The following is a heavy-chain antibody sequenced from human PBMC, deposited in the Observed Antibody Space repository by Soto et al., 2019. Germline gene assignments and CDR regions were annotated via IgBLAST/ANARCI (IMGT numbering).Heavy chain of an antibody. CDR2: TYFRSKWNY. CDR1: GDSVSANNAA. V-gene: IGHV6-1*01. J-gene: IGHJ6*02. Sequence: SQTLSLTCAISGDSVSANNAAWNLIRQCPSRGLEWLGRTYFRSKWNYDYAESVKSRLTITPDTTNNQISLQLNSVIPEDAAVYYCVRQPLANLALYGMDVWGQGTTVTVSS. D-gene: IGHD6-6*01. CDR3: VRQPLANLALYGMDV.